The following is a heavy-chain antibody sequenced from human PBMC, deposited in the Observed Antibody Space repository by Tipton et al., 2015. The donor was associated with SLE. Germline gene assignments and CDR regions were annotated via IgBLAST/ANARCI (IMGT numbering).Heavy chain of an antibody. CDR3: AKDPPAAHGWFDP. Sequence: SLRLSCAASGFTFSSYAMSWVRQAPGKGLEWVSGISGSGGSTYYADSVKGRFTISRDNSKNTQYLQMNSLRAEDTAVYYCAKDPPAAHGWFDPWGQGTLVTVSS. J-gene: IGHJ5*02. CDR2: ISGSGGST. CDR1: GFTFSSYA. V-gene: IGHV3-23*01. D-gene: IGHD2-2*01.